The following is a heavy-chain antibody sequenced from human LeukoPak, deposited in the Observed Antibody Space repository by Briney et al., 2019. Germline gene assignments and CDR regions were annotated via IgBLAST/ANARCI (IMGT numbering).Heavy chain of an antibody. J-gene: IGHJ6*02. CDR1: GITVSSNY. CDR2: IYSDGHT. CDR3: ARDALLRYFDWALYYYHYYGMDV. D-gene: IGHD3-9*01. V-gene: IGHV3-66*02. Sequence: PGGSLRLSCAASGITVSSNYMSWVRQAPGKGLEWVSVIYSDGHTYYADSVKGRFTISRDNSKNTLYLQMNSLRAEDTAVYYCARDALLRYFDWALYYYHYYGMDVWGQGTTVTVSS.